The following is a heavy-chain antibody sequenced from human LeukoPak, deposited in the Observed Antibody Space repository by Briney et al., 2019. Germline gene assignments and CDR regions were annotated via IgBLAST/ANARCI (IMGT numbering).Heavy chain of an antibody. CDR1: GFTFSSYG. D-gene: IGHD1-26*01. J-gene: IGHJ4*02. V-gene: IGHV3-30*02. CDR2: IRYDGSNK. CDR3: AKESLIVGATTVSYFDY. Sequence: HPGGSLRLSGAASGFTFSSYGMHWVRQAPGKGLEWVAFIRYDGSNKYYADSVKGRFTISRDNSKSTLYLQMNSLRAEDTAVFYCAKESLIVGATTVSYFDYWGQGTLVTVSS.